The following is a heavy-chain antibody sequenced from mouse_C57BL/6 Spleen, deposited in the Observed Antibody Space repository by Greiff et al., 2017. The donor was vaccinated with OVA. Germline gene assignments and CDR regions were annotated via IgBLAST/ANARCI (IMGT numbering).Heavy chain of an antibody. J-gene: IGHJ4*01. Sequence: DVKLQESGPGLVKPSQSLSLTCSVTGYSITSGYYWNWIRQFPGNKLEWMGYISYDGSNNYNPSLKNRISITRDTSKNQFFLKLNSVTTEDTATYYCARDRAVVGWDYWGQGTSVTVSS. CDR2: ISYDGSN. CDR1: GYSITSGYY. V-gene: IGHV3-6*01. CDR3: ARDRAVVGWDY. D-gene: IGHD1-1*01.